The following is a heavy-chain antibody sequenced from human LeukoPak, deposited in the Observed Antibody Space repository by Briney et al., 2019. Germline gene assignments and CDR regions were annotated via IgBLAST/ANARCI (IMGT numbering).Heavy chain of an antibody. CDR2: IKTDETTT. CDR1: GFMFGDYW. J-gene: IGHJ6*02. Sequence: GGSLRLSCAASGFMFGDYWMHWVRQAPGKGLVWVARIKTDETTTVYADSVKGRFTMSRDNGKNTLYLQMNSLRAEDTAVYYCSRDRRTMADMFYYGMNVWGQGTKVTVSS. CDR3: SRDRRTMADMFYYGMNV. V-gene: IGHV3-74*01. D-gene: IGHD3-10*01.